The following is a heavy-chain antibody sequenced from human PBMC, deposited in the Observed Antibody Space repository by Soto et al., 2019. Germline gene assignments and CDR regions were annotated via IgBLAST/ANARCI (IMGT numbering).Heavy chain of an antibody. J-gene: IGHJ4*02. CDR1: GYTLTELS. CDR3: ARDDSGYSGSHYIDYFNF. D-gene: IGHD1-26*01. Sequence: ASVKVSCKVSGYTLTELSMHWVRQAPGKGLEWMGWIQGGNDNTYYSQRFQGRLTFTRDTSPGTTYMELSSLTSEDTAIYYCARDDSGYSGSHYIDYFNFWGQGTLVTVSS. V-gene: IGHV1-3*01. CDR2: IQGGNDNT.